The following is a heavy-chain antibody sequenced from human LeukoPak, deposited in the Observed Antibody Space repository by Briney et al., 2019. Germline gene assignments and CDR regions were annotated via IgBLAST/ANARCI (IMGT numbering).Heavy chain of an antibody. CDR3: ANGDYYDSSGYENFDY. V-gene: IGHV3-33*06. Sequence: PGGSLRLSCAACVFTFSSYGMHWVRQAPGKGLQWVAVIWYDGSNKYYADSVKGRFTISRDNSKNTLYLQMNSLRAEDTAVYYCANGDYYDSSGYENFDYWGQGTLVTVSS. CDR1: VFTFSSYG. J-gene: IGHJ4*02. CDR2: IWYDGSNK. D-gene: IGHD3-22*01.